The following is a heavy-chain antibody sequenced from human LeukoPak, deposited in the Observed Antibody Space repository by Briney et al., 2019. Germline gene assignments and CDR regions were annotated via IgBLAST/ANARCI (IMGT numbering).Heavy chain of an antibody. CDR3: AKDQDYGIWPHDY. CDR1: GFTFSNAW. J-gene: IGHJ4*02. D-gene: IGHD4-17*01. CDR2: ISGSGGST. V-gene: IGHV3-23*01. Sequence: GGSLRLSCAASGFTFSNAWMSWVRQAPGKGLEWVSAISGSGGSTYYADSVKGRFTISRDNSKNTLYLQMNSLRAEDTAVYYCAKDQDYGIWPHDYWGQGTLVTVSS.